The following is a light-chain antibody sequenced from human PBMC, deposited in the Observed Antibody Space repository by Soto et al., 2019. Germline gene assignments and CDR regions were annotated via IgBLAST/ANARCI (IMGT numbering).Light chain of an antibody. Sequence: EIVLTQSPGTLSLSPGERATLSCRASQSVSSSYLAWYQQKTGQAPRLLIYGASSRATGISDRFSGSGSGTDFTHTISRLEPEDFGVYYCQKYGSSPPITFGQGTRLEIK. CDR3: QKYGSSPPIT. J-gene: IGKJ5*01. V-gene: IGKV3-20*01. CDR2: GAS. CDR1: QSVSSSY.